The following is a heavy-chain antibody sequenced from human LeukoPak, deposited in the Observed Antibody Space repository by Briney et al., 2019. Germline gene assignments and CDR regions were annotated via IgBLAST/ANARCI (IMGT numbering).Heavy chain of an antibody. CDR2: LIPILGIA. Sequence: SVKVSCKASGGTFSSYAISWVRQAPGQGLGWMGRLIPILGIANYAQKFQGRVTITADKSTSTAYMELSSLRSEDTAVYYCARDRYSSSWYAWGQGTLVTVSS. CDR3: ARDRYSSSWYA. J-gene: IGHJ4*02. D-gene: IGHD6-13*01. CDR1: GGTFSSYA. V-gene: IGHV1-69*04.